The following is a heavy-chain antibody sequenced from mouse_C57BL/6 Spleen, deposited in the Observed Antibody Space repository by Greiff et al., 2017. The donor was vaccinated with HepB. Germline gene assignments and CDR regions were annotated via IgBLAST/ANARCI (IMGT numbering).Heavy chain of an antibody. Sequence: EVHLVESGGGLVKPGGSLKLSCAASGFTFSSYAMSWVRQTPEKRLEWVATISDGGSYTYYPDNVKGRFTISRDNAKNNLYLQMRHLKSEDTAMYYCARDLTTVVAPRYFDVWGTGTTVTVSS. CDR1: GFTFSSYA. CDR3: ARDLTTVVAPRYFDV. D-gene: IGHD1-1*01. CDR2: ISDGGSYT. V-gene: IGHV5-4*01. J-gene: IGHJ1*03.